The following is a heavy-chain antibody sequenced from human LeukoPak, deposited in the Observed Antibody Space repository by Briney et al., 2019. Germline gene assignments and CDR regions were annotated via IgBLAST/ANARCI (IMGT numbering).Heavy chain of an antibody. CDR3: AKEYKYQLLFDY. D-gene: IGHD2-2*01. CDR1: GFTFDDYG. CDR2: INWNGGST. Sequence: PGGSLRLSCAASGFTFDDYGMSWVRQAPGKGLEWVSGINWNGGSTGYADSVKGRFTISRDNAKNPLYLQMNSLRAEDTALYHCAKEYKYQLLFDYWGQGTLVTVSS. J-gene: IGHJ4*02. V-gene: IGHV3-20*01.